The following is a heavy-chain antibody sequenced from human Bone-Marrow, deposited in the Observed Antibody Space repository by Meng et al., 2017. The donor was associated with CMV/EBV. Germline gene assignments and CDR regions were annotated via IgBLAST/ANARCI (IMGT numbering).Heavy chain of an antibody. CDR2: IYYSGRT. CDR3: ARDTRDGYNPNYYYGMDV. Sequence: SETLSLTCSVSDGSLNNYYWSWIRQPPGRGLEWIGYIYYSGRTHYNPSLKSRVTISVDTSKNQFSLKLSSVTAADTAVYYCARDTRDGYNPNYYYGMDVWGQGTTVTVSS. V-gene: IGHV4-59*01. CDR1: DGSLNNYY. J-gene: IGHJ6*02. D-gene: IGHD5-24*01.